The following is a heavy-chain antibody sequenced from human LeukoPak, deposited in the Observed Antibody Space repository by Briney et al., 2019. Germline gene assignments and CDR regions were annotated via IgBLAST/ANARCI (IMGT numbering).Heavy chain of an antibody. V-gene: IGHV3-23*01. CDR2: ISGSGGST. J-gene: IGHJ4*02. D-gene: IGHD2-2*01. Sequence: PGGSLRLSCAASGFTFSSYAMSWVRQAPGKGLEWVSAISGSGGSTYYADSVKGRLTISRDNSKNTLYLQMNSLGAEDTAVYYCATTDIVVVPAAPYFDYWGQGTLVTVSS. CDR1: GFTFSSYA. CDR3: ATTDIVVVPAAPYFDY.